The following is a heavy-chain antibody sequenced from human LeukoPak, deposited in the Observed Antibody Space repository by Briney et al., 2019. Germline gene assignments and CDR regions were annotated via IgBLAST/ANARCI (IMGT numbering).Heavy chain of an antibody. V-gene: IGHV3-48*04. Sequence: GGSLRLSCAASGFTSSSYSMNWVRQAPGKGLEWVSYISSSSSTIYYADSVKGRFTISRDNAKNSLYLQMNSLRAEDTAVYYCAREGYSSAYGMDVWGQGTTVTVSS. CDR2: ISSSSSTI. CDR3: AREGYSSAYGMDV. D-gene: IGHD5-18*01. J-gene: IGHJ6*02. CDR1: GFTSSSYS.